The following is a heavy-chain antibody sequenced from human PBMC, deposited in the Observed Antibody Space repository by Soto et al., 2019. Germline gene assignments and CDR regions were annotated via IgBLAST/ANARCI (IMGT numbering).Heavy chain of an antibody. D-gene: IGHD3-9*01. V-gene: IGHV4-61*08. CDR3: ARDLLRYGTRGMDV. CDR1: GGSISSGGYS. CDR2: IYHSGYT. Sequence: SETLSLTCAVSGGSISSGGYSWSWIRQPPGKGLEWIGYIYHSGYTNSNPSLRSRVTISVDTSKNQFSLKLTSVTAADTAVYYCARDLLRYGTRGMDVWGQGTTVTVSS. J-gene: IGHJ6*02.